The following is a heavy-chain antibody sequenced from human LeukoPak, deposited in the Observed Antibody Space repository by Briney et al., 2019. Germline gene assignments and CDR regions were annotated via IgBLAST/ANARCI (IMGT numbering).Heavy chain of an antibody. CDR1: GFTFSSYS. CDR3: ARGMTLFDC. V-gene: IGHV3-48*01. Sequence: GGSLRLSCAASGFTFSSYSMNWVRQAPGKGLEWVSYISSSSSTIYYADSVKGRFTISRDNAKNALYLQMNSLRAEDKAIYYCARGMTLFDCWGQGTLVTVSS. CDR2: ISSSSSTI. J-gene: IGHJ4*02.